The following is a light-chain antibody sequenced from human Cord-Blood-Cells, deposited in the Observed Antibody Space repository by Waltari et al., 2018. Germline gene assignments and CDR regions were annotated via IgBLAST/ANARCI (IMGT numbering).Light chain of an antibody. V-gene: IGLV1-40*01. J-gene: IGLJ2*01. CDR3: QSYDSSLSGSV. CDR2: GNS. CDR1: RSNIGVGYD. Sequence: QSVLTQPPSVSGAPGQRVTISCTGSRSNIGVGYDVNWYQQLPGTDPKLLIYGNSTRPTGVPELFSRSKSGTSSSLAITGLQAEDEADYYCQSYDSSLSGSVFGGGTKLTVL.